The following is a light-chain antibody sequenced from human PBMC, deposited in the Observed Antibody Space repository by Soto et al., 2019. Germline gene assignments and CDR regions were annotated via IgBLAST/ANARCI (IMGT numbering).Light chain of an antibody. Sequence: QSALTQPASVSGSPGQSITISCTGTSSDVGGYNYVSWYQQHPGKAPKLMIYDVSNRPSVVSNRFSVSKSGNTASLTISGLQAEDEADYYCSSYTRSSNVVFGGGTKLTVL. CDR1: SSDVGGYNY. J-gene: IGLJ2*01. CDR3: SSYTRSSNVV. CDR2: DVS. V-gene: IGLV2-14*01.